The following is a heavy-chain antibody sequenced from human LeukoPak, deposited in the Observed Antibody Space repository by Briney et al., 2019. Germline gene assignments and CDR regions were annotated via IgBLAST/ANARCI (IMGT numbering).Heavy chain of an antibody. D-gene: IGHD5-12*01. V-gene: IGHV3-30*02. CDR3: AKGLKSVIVATIPDY. J-gene: IGHJ4*02. Sequence: PGGSLRLSCAASGFTFSSYGMHWVRQAPGKGLEWVAFIRYDGSNKYYADSVKGRFTISRDNSKDTLYLQMNSLRAEDTAVYYCAKGLKSVIVATIPDYWGQGTLVTVSS. CDR1: GFTFSSYG. CDR2: IRYDGSNK.